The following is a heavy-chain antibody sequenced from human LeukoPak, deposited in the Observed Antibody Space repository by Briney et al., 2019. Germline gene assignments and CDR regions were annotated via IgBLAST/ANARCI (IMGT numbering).Heavy chain of an antibody. D-gene: IGHD3-22*01. J-gene: IGHJ4*02. Sequence: SETLSLTCTVSGGSISSYYWSWIRQPPGKGLEWIGYIYYSGSTNYNPSLKSRVTISVDTSKNQFSLKLSSVTAADTAVYYCARGTSKCGSSGYYVGYWGQGTLVTVSS. V-gene: IGHV4-59*01. CDR1: GGSISSYY. CDR3: ARGTSKCGSSGYYVGY. CDR2: IYYSGST.